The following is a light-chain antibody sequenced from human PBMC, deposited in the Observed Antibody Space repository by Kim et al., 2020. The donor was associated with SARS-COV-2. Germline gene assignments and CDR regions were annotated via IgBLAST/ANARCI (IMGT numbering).Light chain of an antibody. J-gene: IGKJ1*01. CDR3: QQYGGWT. Sequence: SLSPGDSAPLSCSASQSVISIYFAWYQQKPGPAPRLLIYGASNRAIGITDRFSGSGSGTDFTLTISRLEPEDFAMYYCQQYGGWTFGQGTKVDIK. CDR2: GAS. CDR1: QSVISIY. V-gene: IGKV3-20*01.